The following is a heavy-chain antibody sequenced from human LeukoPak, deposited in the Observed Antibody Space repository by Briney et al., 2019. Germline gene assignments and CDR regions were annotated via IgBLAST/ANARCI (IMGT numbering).Heavy chain of an antibody. CDR3: ARGSGWYLY. J-gene: IGHJ4*02. V-gene: IGHV4-4*08. D-gene: IGHD6-19*01. Sequence: SETLSLTCTVSGGSISSDYWTWIRQPPGKGLEWIGYIFSSGSTSSNPSLKSRVTISIDTSKNQFSLKLSSVTAADTAVYYCARGSGWYLYWGQGTLVTVSS. CDR1: GGSISSDY. CDR2: IFSSGST.